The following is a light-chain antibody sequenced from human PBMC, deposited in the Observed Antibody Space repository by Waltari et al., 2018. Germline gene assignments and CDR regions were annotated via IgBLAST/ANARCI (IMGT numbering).Light chain of an antibody. CDR2: PVS. Sequence: QSALTQPASVSGSPGQSITISCTGTSSDVGNYKRVSWYQQHPGNAPKLMIYPVSKRPSGVSDRFSCSKSGDMASLTISGLQPEDEAEYFCSSYAGSSKGVFGGGTKLIVL. J-gene: IGLJ2*01. V-gene: IGLV2-23*02. CDR1: SSDVGNYKR. CDR3: SSYAGSSKGV.